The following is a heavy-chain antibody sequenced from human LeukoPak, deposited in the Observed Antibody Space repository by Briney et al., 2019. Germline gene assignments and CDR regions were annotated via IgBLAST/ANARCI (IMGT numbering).Heavy chain of an antibody. Sequence: GGSLRLSCAASGFTFDDYAMHWVRQAPGNGLEWVSGISWNSGSIGYADSVKGRFTISRDNAKNSLYLQMNSLRAEDTALYYCAKDKEDGDYYYGMDVWGQGTTVTVSS. V-gene: IGHV3-9*01. CDR3: AKDKEDGDYYYGMDV. J-gene: IGHJ6*02. CDR1: GFTFDDYA. D-gene: IGHD4-17*01. CDR2: ISWNSGSI.